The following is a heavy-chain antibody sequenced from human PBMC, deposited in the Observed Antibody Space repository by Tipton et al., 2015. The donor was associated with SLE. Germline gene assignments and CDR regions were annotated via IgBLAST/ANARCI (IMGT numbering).Heavy chain of an antibody. D-gene: IGHD6-19*01. CDR1: GFTFSSYG. J-gene: IGHJ4*02. CDR2: ISYDGSNK. V-gene: IGHV3-30*18. Sequence: SLRLSCAASGFTFSSYGMHWVRQAPGKGLEWVAVISYDGSNKYYADSVKGRFTISRDNSKNTLYLQMNSLRAEDTAVCYCAKDLVESSGSDYWGQGTLVTVSS. CDR3: AKDLVESSGSDY.